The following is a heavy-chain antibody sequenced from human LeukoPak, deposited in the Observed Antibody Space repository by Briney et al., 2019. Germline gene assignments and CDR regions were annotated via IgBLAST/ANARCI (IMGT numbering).Heavy chain of an antibody. CDR3: ARDRGPTDRGAFDI. D-gene: IGHD2-21*02. CDR2: IKQDGSEK. CDR1: GFTFSSYW. V-gene: IGHV3-7*01. J-gene: IGHJ3*02. Sequence: GGSLRLSCAASGFTFSSYWMSWVRQAPGKGREGVANIKQDGSEKYYVDSVKGRFTISRDNAKNSLYLQMNSLRAEDTAVYYCARDRGPTDRGAFDIWGQGTMVTVSS.